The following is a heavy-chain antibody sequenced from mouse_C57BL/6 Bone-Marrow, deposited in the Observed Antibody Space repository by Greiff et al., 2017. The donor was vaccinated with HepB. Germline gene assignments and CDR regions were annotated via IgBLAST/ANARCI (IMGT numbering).Heavy chain of an antibody. V-gene: IGHV1-7*01. Sequence: VQLVESGAELAKPGASVKLSCKASGYTFTSYWMHWVKQRPGQGLEWIGYINPSSGYTKYNQKFKDKATLTADKSSSTAYMQLSSLTYEDSAVYYCAGITTVVHYFDYWGQGTTLTVSS. J-gene: IGHJ2*01. CDR3: AGITTVVHYFDY. CDR2: INPSSGYT. D-gene: IGHD1-1*01. CDR1: GYTFTSYW.